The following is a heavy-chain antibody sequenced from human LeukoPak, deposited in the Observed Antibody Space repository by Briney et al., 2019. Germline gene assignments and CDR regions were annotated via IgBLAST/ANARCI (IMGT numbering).Heavy chain of an antibody. CDR3: ASASGYCSGGSCLDWFDP. J-gene: IGHJ5*02. CDR1: GDSVSSNSAA. Sequence: SQTLSLTCAISGDSVSSNSAAWNWIRQSPSRGLEWLGRTYYRSKWYNDYAVSVKSRITINPDTSKNQFSLQLNSVTPEDTAVYYCASASGYCSGGSCLDWFDPWGQGTLVTVSS. V-gene: IGHV6-1*01. D-gene: IGHD2-15*01. CDR2: TYYRSKWYN.